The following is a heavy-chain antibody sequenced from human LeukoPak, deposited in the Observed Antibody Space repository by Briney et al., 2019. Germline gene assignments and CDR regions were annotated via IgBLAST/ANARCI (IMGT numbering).Heavy chain of an antibody. CDR3: ARGSVDLRSGWYWLY. CDR1: GLTFSTSG. CDR2: IGTTGSDR. D-gene: IGHD6-19*01. V-gene: IGHV3-21*06. J-gene: IGHJ4*02. Sequence: GGSLRLSCTASGLTFSTSGFNWVRQAPGKGLEWVASIGTTGSDRYHADSIKGRFTISRDNANNFLYLQMNSLRAEDTAVYYCARGSVDLRSGWYWLYWGQGSLVTVSS.